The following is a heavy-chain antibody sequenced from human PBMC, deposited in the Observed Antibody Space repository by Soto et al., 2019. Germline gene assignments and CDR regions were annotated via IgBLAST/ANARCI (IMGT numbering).Heavy chain of an antibody. CDR2: INHSGST. J-gene: IGHJ4*02. V-gene: IGHV4-34*01. D-gene: IGHD1-26*01. Sequence: QVQLQQWGAGLLKPSETLSLTCAVYGGSFSGYYWSWIRQPPGMGLEWIGEINHSGSTNYNASLKSRVTISVDTSKNQLSLKLSSVTAAETAVYYCARGSGSYYWGQGTLVTVSS. CDR1: GGSFSGYY. CDR3: ARGSGSYY.